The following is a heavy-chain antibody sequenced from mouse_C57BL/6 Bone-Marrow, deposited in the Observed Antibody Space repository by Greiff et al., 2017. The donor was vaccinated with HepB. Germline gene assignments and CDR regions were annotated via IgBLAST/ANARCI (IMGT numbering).Heavy chain of an antibody. D-gene: IGHD2-2*01. CDR1: GFTFSSYA. J-gene: IGHJ4*01. Sequence: EVQRVESGGGLVKPGGSLKLSCAASGFTFSSYAMSWVRQTPEKRLEWVATISDGGSYTYYPDNAKNNLYLQMSHLKSEDTAMYYCARDQKDGYDVWAMDYWGQGTSVTVSS. V-gene: IGHV5-4*01. CDR3: ARDQKDGYDVWAMDY. CDR2: ISDGGSYT.